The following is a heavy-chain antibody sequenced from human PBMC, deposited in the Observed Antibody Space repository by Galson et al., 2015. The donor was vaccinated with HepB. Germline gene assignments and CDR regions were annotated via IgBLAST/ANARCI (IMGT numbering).Heavy chain of an antibody. Sequence: ETLSLTCTVSGGSISSSSYYWGWIRQPPGKGLEWIGSIYYSGSTYYNPSLKSRVTISVDTSKNQFSLKLSSVTAADTAVYYCARLPRQYDILTGYYQDAFDIWGQGTMVTVSS. CDR2: IYYSGST. D-gene: IGHD3-9*01. CDR1: GGSISSSSYY. V-gene: IGHV4-39*01. J-gene: IGHJ3*02. CDR3: ARLPRQYDILTGYYQDAFDI.